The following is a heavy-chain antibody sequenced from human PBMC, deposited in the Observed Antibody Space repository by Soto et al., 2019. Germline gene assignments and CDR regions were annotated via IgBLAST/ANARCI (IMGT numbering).Heavy chain of an antibody. CDR3: AKGGAPSTTVTFFDY. Sequence: EVQLLESGGGLVQPGGSLRLSCAASGFTFSSYAMSWVRQAPGKGLEWVSAISGSGGSTYYADSVKGRFTISRDNSKNAPYLQMNSMRAEDTAVYYCAKGGAPSTTVTFFDYWGQGTLVTVSS. D-gene: IGHD4-17*01. CDR2: ISGSGGST. CDR1: GFTFSSYA. V-gene: IGHV3-23*01. J-gene: IGHJ4*02.